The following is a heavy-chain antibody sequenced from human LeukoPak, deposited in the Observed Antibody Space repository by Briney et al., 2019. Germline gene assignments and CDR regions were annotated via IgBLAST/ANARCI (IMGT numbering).Heavy chain of an antibody. D-gene: IGHD3-10*02. CDR1: GYTFTSYG. V-gene: IGHV1-18*01. Sequence: ASVKVSCKASGYTFTSYGISWERQAPGQGLEWMGWISAYNGNTNYAQKLQGRVTMTTDTSTSTAYMELRSLRSDDTAVYYCARVFSGGPPVGPSRFAYYMDVWGKGTTVTVSS. J-gene: IGHJ6*03. CDR3: ARVFSGGPPVGPSRFAYYMDV. CDR2: ISAYNGNT.